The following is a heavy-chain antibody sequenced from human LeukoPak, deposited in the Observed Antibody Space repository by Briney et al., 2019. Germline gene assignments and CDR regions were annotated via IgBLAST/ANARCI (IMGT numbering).Heavy chain of an antibody. CDR2: INAGNGNT. J-gene: IGHJ4*02. D-gene: IGHD6-13*01. Sequence: ASVKVSCKASGYTFINCAINWGRQDPGQRPEWMGWINAGNGNTKYSQKFQGRVTITRDTSASTAYMELSSLTSEDTAVYYCARGPRAAADDYWGQGTLVTAPS. CDR3: ARGPRAAADDY. CDR1: GYTFINCA. V-gene: IGHV1-3*01.